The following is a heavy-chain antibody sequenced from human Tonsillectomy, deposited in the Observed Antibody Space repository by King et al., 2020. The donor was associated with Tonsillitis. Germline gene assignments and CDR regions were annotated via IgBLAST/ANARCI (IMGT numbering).Heavy chain of an antibody. J-gene: IGHJ4*02. CDR1: GYTFTSYG. CDR3: ARDGADYGDFLGFDY. D-gene: IGHD4-17*01. V-gene: IGHV1-18*04. CDR2: ISTYNGNT. Sequence: QLVQSGTEVKKPGASVKVSCKASGYTFTSYGISWVRQAPGQGLEWMGWISTYNGNTNYAQKLQGRVSMTTDTSTSTAYMELRSLRSDDTAVYYCARDGADYGDFLGFDYWGRGTLVTVSS.